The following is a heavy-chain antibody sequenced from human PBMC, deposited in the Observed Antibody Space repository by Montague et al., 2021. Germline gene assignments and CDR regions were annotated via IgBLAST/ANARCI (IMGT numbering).Heavy chain of an antibody. CDR1: GYTFTSYD. D-gene: IGHD1-1*01. CDR2: MNPNSGNT. Sequence: SVTVSCKASGYTFTSYDINWLRQATGQGLEWMGWMNPNSGNTGYAQKFQGRVTMTRKTSISTAYMELSSLRSEDTAVYYCARAAQRYYYYYMDVWGIGTTVTVSS. V-gene: IGHV1-8*01. CDR3: ARAAQRYYYYYMDV. J-gene: IGHJ6*03.